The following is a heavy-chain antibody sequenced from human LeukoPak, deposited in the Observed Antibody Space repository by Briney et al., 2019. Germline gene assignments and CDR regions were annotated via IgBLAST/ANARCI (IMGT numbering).Heavy chain of an antibody. CDR3: ARSRYSNSWLFDY. CDR2: ISGSGVNI. CDR1: GITFSSYA. J-gene: IGHJ4*02. V-gene: IGHV3-23*01. D-gene: IGHD6-13*01. Sequence: GGSLRLSCAAPGITFSSYAMTWVRQAPGKGLEWVSAISGSGVNIYYADSVKGRFTISRDNSKNTVYLQMNSLRAEDTAVFYCARSRYSNSWLFDYWGQGTLVTVSS.